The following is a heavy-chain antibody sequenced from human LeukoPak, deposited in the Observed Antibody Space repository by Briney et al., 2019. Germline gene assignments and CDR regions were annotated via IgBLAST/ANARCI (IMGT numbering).Heavy chain of an antibody. Sequence: GGSLRPSCAASGFTFSNYALSWVRQAPGKGLEWVSGISGGGGSTYYADSVKGRFTISRDKSKNTLYLQMDSLRAEDTAVYYCAKVRDSATVTGRFDNWGQGTMVTVSS. CDR2: ISGGGGST. V-gene: IGHV3-23*01. CDR3: AKVRDSATVTGRFDN. J-gene: IGHJ5*02. CDR1: GFTFSNYA. D-gene: IGHD4-17*01.